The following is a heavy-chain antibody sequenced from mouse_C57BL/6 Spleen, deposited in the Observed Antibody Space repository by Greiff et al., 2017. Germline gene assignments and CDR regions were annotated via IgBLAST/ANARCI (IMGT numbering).Heavy chain of an antibody. D-gene: IGHD2-12*01. V-gene: IGHV2-6-1*01. J-gene: IGHJ4*01. Sequence: QVQLKESGPGLVAPSQSLSITCTVSGFSLTSYGVHWVRQPPGKGLEWLVVIWSDGSTTYNSALKSRLSISKDNSKSQVFLKMNSLQTDDTAMYYCARHRDYSKRAMDYWGQGTSVTVSS. CDR2: IWSDGST. CDR3: ARHRDYSKRAMDY. CDR1: GFSLTSYG.